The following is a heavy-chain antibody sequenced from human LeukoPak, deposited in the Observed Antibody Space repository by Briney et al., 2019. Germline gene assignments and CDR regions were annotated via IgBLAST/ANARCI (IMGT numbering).Heavy chain of an antibody. J-gene: IGHJ4*02. CDR3: ARGGGGYVGFDY. CDR1: GFTFSSYW. Sequence: GGSLRLSCVASGFTFSSYWMSWVRQAPGKGREWVANIKQDGSEKYYVDSVKGRFTISRDNAKNSLYLQMNSLRAEDTAVYHCARGGGGYVGFDYWGQGTLVTVSS. V-gene: IGHV3-7*03. D-gene: IGHD5-12*01. CDR2: IKQDGSEK.